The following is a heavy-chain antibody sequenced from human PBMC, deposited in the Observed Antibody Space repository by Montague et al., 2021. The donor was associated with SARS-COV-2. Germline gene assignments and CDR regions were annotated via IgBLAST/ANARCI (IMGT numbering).Heavy chain of an antibody. V-gene: IGHV3-33*08. D-gene: IGHD3-22*01. CDR2: INCDGSNT. CDR3: ARDLVSYYYDCSGQELVDV. Sequence: SLRLSCAASGFTFSSYSMHWVRQVPGKGLEWVSGINCDGSNTYYADSVKGRFTISRDNSKNTLYLQMNSLRAEDTAVYYCARDLVSYYYDCSGQELVDVWGQGTLVTVSS. J-gene: IGHJ6*02. CDR1: GFTFSSYS.